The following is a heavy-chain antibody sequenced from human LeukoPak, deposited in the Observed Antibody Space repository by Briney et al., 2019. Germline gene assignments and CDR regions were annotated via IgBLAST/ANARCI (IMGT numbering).Heavy chain of an antibody. CDR3: ASPSDEYSSGWYGSALNY. CDR2: INHSGST. Sequence: SETLTLTCAVYGGSFSDYYWSWLRQPPGKGLEWIGEINHSGSTNYNPSLKSRVTISVDTSKNQFSLKLSSVTAADTAVYYCASPSDEYSSGWYGSALNYWGQGTLVTVSS. CDR1: GGSFSDYY. D-gene: IGHD6-19*01. V-gene: IGHV4-34*01. J-gene: IGHJ4*02.